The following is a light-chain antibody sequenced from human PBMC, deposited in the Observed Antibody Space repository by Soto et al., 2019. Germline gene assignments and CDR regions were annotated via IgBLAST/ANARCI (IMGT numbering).Light chain of an antibody. CDR3: QVWDSSSDHREV. Sequence: SYELTQPPSVSVAPGQTARITCGGNNIGSKSVHWYQQKPGQAPVLVIYDDGDRPSGIPERFSGSNSGNTATLTISRVEAGDEADYFCQVWDSSSDHREVFGSGTKVTVL. V-gene: IGLV3-21*02. CDR1: NIGSKS. J-gene: IGLJ1*01. CDR2: DDG.